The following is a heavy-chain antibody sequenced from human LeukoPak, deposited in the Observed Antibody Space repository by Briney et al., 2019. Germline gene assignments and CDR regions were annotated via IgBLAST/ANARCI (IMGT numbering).Heavy chain of an antibody. CDR3: ARRNGSGWFRTYYFDY. CDR2: IKQDGSEK. V-gene: IGHV3-7*01. Sequence: GGSLRLSCAASGSTFSSYWMSWVRQAPGKGLEWVANIKQDGSEKYYVDSVKGRFTISRDNAKNSLYLQMNSLRAEDTAVYYCARRNGSGWFRTYYFDYWGQGTLVTVSS. J-gene: IGHJ4*02. CDR1: GSTFSSYW. D-gene: IGHD6-19*01.